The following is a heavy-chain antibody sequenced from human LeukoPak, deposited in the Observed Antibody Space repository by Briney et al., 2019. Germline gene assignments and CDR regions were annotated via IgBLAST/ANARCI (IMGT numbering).Heavy chain of an antibody. V-gene: IGHV1-8*01. J-gene: IGHJ5*02. D-gene: IGHD6-13*01. CDR1: GYTFTSYD. CDR2: MNPNSGNT. CDR3: ARARARIAAAGTNWFDP. Sequence: VASVKVSCKASGYTFTSYDINWVRQATGQGLECMGWMNPNSGNTGYAQKFQGRVTMTRNTSISTAYMELSSLRSEDTAVYYCARARARIAAAGTNWFDPWGQGTLVTVSS.